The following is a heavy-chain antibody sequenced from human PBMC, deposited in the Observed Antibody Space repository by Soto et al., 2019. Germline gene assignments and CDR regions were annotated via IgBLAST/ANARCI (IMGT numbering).Heavy chain of an antibody. J-gene: IGHJ6*02. CDR2: IYPGESDT. CDR1: GYRITGYW. Sequence: HGESLKISCKGSGYRITGYWIAWVRQMPGKGLEWMGIIYPGESDTRYSPSFQGHVTISADKSISTAYLQWSSLKASDTAMYYCASSPRGYCSSTSCRELDHYYGMDVWGQGTTVTVSS. V-gene: IGHV5-51*01. CDR3: ASSPRGYCSSTSCRELDHYYGMDV. D-gene: IGHD2-2*01.